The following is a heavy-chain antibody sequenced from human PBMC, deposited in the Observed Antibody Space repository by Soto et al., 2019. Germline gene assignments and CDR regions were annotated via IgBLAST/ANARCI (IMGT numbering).Heavy chain of an antibody. V-gene: IGHV3-30-3*01. J-gene: IGHJ6*02. CDR2: ISYDGSNK. Sequence: GGSLRLSCAASGFTFSSYAMHWVRQAPGKGLEWVAVISYDGSNKYYADSVKGRFTISRDNSKNTLYLQMNSLRAEDTAVYYCASGSLDYYGMDVWGQGTTVTVSS. D-gene: IGHD3-10*01. CDR3: ASGSLDYYGMDV. CDR1: GFTFSSYA.